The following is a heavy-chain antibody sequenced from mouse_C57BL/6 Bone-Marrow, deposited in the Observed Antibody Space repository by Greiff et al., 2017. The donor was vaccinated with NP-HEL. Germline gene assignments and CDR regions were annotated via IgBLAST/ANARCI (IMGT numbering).Heavy chain of an antibody. J-gene: IGHJ3*01. CDR1: GYTFTSYG. CDR2: IYTGNGYT. CDR3: ARVSHGGYPDWFAY. Sequence: VQLQQSGAELVRPGSSVKLSCKASGYTFTSYGINWVKQRPGQGLEWIGYIYTGNGYTEYNEKFKGKATLTADTSSSTAYMQLSSLTSEDSAVFCGARVSHGGYPDWFAYWGQGTLVTVSA. V-gene: IGHV1-58*01. D-gene: IGHD2-3*01.